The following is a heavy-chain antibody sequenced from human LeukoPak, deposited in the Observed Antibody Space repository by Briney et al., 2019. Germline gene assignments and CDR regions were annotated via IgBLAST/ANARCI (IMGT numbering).Heavy chain of an antibody. CDR1: GYTFTDYY. CDR2: INPYSGGT. V-gene: IGHV1-2*02. J-gene: IGHJ4*02. Sequence: ASVKVSCKASGYTFTDYYMHWVRQAPGQGLVWMGYINPYSGGTNCAQEFQGRVSMTRDTSISTAYMDLGSLRSDDTAVYYCARGRPLGGYWGQGTLVTVSS. D-gene: IGHD3-16*01. CDR3: ARGRPLGGY.